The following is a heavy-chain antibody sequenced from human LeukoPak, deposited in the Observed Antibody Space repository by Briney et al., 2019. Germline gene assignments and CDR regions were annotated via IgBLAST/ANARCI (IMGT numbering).Heavy chain of an antibody. V-gene: IGHV3-48*02. Sequence: GGSLRLSCAASGFTFSSYSMNWVRQAPGKGLEWVSYISSSSSTIYYADSVKGRFTISRDNAKNSLYLQMNSLRDEDTAVYYCARVNDLSSWFTPFDAFDIWGQGTMVTVSS. CDR1: GFTFSSYS. CDR2: ISSSSSTI. CDR3: ARVNDLSSWFTPFDAFDI. D-gene: IGHD6-13*01. J-gene: IGHJ3*02.